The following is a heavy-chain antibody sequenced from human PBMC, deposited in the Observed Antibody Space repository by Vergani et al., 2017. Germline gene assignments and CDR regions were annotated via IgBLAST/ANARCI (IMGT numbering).Heavy chain of an antibody. CDR1: EFTFSNYA. CDR2: VSGTGDST. Sequence: EVQVLESGGGLEQPGGSLRLSCAASEFTFSNYAMSWVRQAPGRGLEWVSGVSGTGDSTYYAASVKGRFTISRDNSKNTLYLQMNSLRADDTAVYYCARGRVYWYFDLWGRGTLVTVSS. CDR3: ARGRVYWYFDL. D-gene: IGHD3-16*01. V-gene: IGHV3-23*01. J-gene: IGHJ2*01.